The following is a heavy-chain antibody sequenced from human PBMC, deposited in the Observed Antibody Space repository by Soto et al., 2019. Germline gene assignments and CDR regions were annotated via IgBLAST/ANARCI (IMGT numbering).Heavy chain of an antibody. J-gene: IGHJ4*02. D-gene: IGHD3-22*01. CDR1: GFTVSSNY. CDR2: IYSGGST. CDR3: ARDADFGDSSGYAPFDY. Sequence: EVQLVESGGGLIQPGGSLRLSCAASGFTVSSNYMSWVRQAPGKGLEWVSVIYSGGSTYYADSVKGRFTISRDNSKNTXYLQMNSLRAEDTAVYYCARDADFGDSSGYAPFDYWGQGTLVTVSS. V-gene: IGHV3-53*01.